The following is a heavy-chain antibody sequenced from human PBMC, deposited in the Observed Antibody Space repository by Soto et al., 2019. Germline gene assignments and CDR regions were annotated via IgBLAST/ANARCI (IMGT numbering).Heavy chain of an antibody. CDR3: ARAGATTENFDY. Sequence: GGSLRLSCAASGFTFSSYGMHWVRQAPGKGLEWVAVIWYDGSNKYYADSVKGRFTISRDNSKNTLYLQMNSLRAEDTAVYYCARAGATTENFDYWGQGTLVTVSS. CDR1: GFTFSSYG. V-gene: IGHV3-33*01. CDR2: IWYDGSNK. D-gene: IGHD1-26*01. J-gene: IGHJ4*02.